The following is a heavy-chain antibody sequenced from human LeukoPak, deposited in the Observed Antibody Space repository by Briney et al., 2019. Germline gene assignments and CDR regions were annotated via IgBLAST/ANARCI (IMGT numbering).Heavy chain of an antibody. CDR3: GREKRGGDYPYYYGMDV. D-gene: IGHD2-21*02. J-gene: IGHJ6*04. V-gene: IGHV3-48*03. CDR2: ISSSGSTI. Sequence: GGSLRLSCAASGFPFSSYEMNWVRQAPGKGLEWVSYISSSGSTIYYADSVKGRFTISRDNAKNSLYLQMNSRRAEDTAVYYCGREKRGGDYPYYYGMDVWGKGTTVTVSS. CDR1: GFPFSSYE.